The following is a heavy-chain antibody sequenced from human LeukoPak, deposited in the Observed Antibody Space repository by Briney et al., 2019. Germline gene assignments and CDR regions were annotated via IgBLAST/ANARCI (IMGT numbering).Heavy chain of an antibody. V-gene: IGHV1-18*01. CDR2: ISAYNGNT. D-gene: IGHD4-17*01. CDR3: ARATVTSPYYYYGMDV. CDR1: GYTFTSYG. J-gene: IGHJ6*02. Sequence: ASVKVSCKASGYTFTSYGISWVRQAPGQGLEWMGWISAYNGNTNYAQKLQGRVTITRDTSASTAYMELSSLRSEDTAVYYCARATVTSPYYYYGMDVWGQGTTVTVSS.